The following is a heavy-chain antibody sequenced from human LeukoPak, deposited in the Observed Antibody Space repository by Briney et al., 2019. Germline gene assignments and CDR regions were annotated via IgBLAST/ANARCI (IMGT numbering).Heavy chain of an antibody. Sequence: ASVKVSCKASGYTFTTYDINWVRQATGQGLEWMGWMDPISGNTGYAQKFQGRVTMTRNTSIRTAYMELSSLRSEETAVYYCARTYYYDSADFRILYGMDVWGQGTTVTVSS. CDR2: MDPISGNT. J-gene: IGHJ6*02. CDR3: ARTYYYDSADFRILYGMDV. V-gene: IGHV1-8*01. CDR1: GYTFTTYD. D-gene: IGHD3-22*01.